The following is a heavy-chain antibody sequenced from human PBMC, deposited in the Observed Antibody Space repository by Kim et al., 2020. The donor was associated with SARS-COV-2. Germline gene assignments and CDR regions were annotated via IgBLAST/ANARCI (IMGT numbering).Heavy chain of an antibody. J-gene: IGHJ6*02. D-gene: IGHD3-9*01. CDR2: IWYDGSNK. Sequence: GGSLRLSCAASGFTFSSYGMHWVRQAPGKGLEWVAVIWYDGSNKYYADSVKGRFTISRDNSKNTLYLQMNSLRAEDTAVYYCARDPKYYDILTVYLPVGRNAFYYGMDVWGQGTTVTVSS. CDR3: ARDPKYYDILTVYLPVGRNAFYYGMDV. V-gene: IGHV3-33*01. CDR1: GFTFSSYG.